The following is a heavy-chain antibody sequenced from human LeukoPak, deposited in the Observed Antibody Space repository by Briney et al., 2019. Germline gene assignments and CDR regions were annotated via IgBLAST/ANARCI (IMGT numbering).Heavy chain of an antibody. CDR1: GGSFSGDY. J-gene: IGHJ4*02. CDR2: INHSGST. CDR3: ARDGPLAVAYFDY. Sequence: PSETLSLTCAVYGGSFSGDYWSWIRQPPGKGLEWIGEINHSGSTNYNPSLKSRVTISVDTSKNQFSLKLSSVTAADTAVYYCARDGPLAVAYFDYWGQGTLVTVSS. D-gene: IGHD6-19*01. V-gene: IGHV4-34*01.